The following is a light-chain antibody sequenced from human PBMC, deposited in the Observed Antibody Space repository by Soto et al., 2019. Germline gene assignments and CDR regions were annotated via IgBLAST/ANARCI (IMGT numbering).Light chain of an antibody. CDR3: QLYGISPH. V-gene: IGKV3-20*01. J-gene: IGKJ5*01. CDR1: QSRGSNF. CDR2: ASS. Sequence: ALTQAPGALSLSPGERASLCCKTSQSRGSNFLAWYQHKPGQAPRLLIYASSNRATGIPDRFSGSASGTDFTLTINRLEPEDFAVYYCQLYGISPHFGQGTRLEIK.